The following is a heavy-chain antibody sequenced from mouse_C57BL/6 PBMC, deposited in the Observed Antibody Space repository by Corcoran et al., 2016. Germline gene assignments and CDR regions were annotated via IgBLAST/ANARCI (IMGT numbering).Heavy chain of an antibody. CDR3: APLYYCNSLYYFDY. Sequence: QIQLVQSGPKLKKPGETVKISCKASGYTFTTYGMSWVKQAPGKGLKWMGWINTYSGVPTYADDFKGRFAFSLETPASTAYLQINNLKNEDTATYFCAPLYYCNSLYYFDYWGQGTTLTVSS. V-gene: IGHV9-3*01. CDR2: INTYSGVP. CDR1: GYTFTTYG. D-gene: IGHD2-1*01. J-gene: IGHJ2*01.